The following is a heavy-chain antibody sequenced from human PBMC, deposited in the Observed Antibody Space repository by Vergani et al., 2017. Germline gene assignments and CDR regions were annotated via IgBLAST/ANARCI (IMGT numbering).Heavy chain of an antibody. Sequence: QVQLVESGGGVVQPGRSLRLSCAASGFTFSSYAMHWVRQAPGKGLEWVAVISYDGSNKYYADSVKGRFTISSYNSKNTLYLQMNSLRAEDTAVYYCARSTGYSSSWYFDLFDYWGQGTLVTVSS. D-gene: IGHD6-13*01. CDR3: ARSTGYSSSWYFDLFDY. V-gene: IGHV3-30-3*01. J-gene: IGHJ4*02. CDR2: ISYDGSNK. CDR1: GFTFSSYA.